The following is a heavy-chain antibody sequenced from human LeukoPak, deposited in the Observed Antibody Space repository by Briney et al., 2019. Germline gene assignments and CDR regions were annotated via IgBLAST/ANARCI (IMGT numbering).Heavy chain of an antibody. Sequence: GGSLRLSCAASGFTFSSYAMSWVRQAPGKGLEWVSAISGSGGSTYYADSVKGRLTISRDNSKNTLYLQMNSLRAEDTAVYYCAKDLITMVRGVIINGWFDPWGQGTLVTVSS. CDR2: ISGSGGST. CDR1: GFTFSSYA. V-gene: IGHV3-23*01. CDR3: AKDLITMVRGVIINGWFDP. J-gene: IGHJ5*02. D-gene: IGHD3-10*01.